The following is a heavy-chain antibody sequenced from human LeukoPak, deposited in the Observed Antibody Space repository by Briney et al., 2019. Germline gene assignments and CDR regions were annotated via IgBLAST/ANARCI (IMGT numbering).Heavy chain of an antibody. J-gene: IGHJ4*02. D-gene: IGHD6-13*01. Sequence: SGGSLRLSCAASGFIFSSYGMHWVRQAPGKGLEWVAVISYDGSNKYYADSVKGRFTISRDNSKNTLYLQMNSLRAEDTAVYYCAKGGAAAGRDFDYWGQGTLVTVSS. CDR1: GFIFSSYG. CDR3: AKGGAAAGRDFDY. CDR2: ISYDGSNK. V-gene: IGHV3-30*18.